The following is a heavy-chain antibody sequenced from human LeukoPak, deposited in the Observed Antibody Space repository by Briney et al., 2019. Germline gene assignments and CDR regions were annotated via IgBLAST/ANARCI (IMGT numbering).Heavy chain of an antibody. V-gene: IGHV3-23*01. CDR2: ICSSGDST. Sequence: GGSLRLSCAASRFTFNTYAMSWVRQAPGKGLEGVSGICSSGDSTYYADSVKGRFTISRDNSKNIVYLQMNSLRAEDTAVYYCARARYCSSTSCYLDYWGQGTMATVSS. CDR3: ARARYCSSTSCYLDY. D-gene: IGHD2-2*01. CDR1: RFTFNTYA. J-gene: IGHJ4*02.